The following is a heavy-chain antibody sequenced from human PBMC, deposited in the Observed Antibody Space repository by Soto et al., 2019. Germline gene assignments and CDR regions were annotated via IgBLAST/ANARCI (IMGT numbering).Heavy chain of an antibody. D-gene: IGHD4-4*01. Sequence: GGSLRLSCAASGFTFSSYAMHWVRQAPGKGLEWVAVISYDGSNKYYADSVKGRFTISRDNSKNTLYLQMNSLRAEDTAVYYCAREVYSNYYYYYYGMDVWGQGTTVTV. V-gene: IGHV3-30-3*01. CDR1: GFTFSSYA. J-gene: IGHJ6*02. CDR2: ISYDGSNK. CDR3: AREVYSNYYYYYYGMDV.